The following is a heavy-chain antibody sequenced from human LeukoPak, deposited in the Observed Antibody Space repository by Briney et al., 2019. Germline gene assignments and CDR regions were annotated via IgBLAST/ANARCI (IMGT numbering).Heavy chain of an antibody. CDR1: GGTFSSYA. Sequence: VKVSCKASGGTFSSYAISWVRQAPGQGLKWMGGIIPIFGTANNAQKFQGRVTITADESTSTAYMELSSLRSEDTAVYHCARAVDATGVSWFDPWGQGTLVTVSS. CDR3: ARAVDATGVSWFDP. CDR2: IIPIFGTA. V-gene: IGHV1-69*01. J-gene: IGHJ5*02. D-gene: IGHD2-15*01.